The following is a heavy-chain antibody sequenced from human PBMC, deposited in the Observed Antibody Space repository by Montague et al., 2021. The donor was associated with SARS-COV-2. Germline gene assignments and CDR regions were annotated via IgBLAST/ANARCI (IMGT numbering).Heavy chain of an antibody. J-gene: IGHJ2*01. V-gene: IGHV4-39*01. Sequence: SETLSLTCTVSGGSISNILFYWGWIRQSPGKGLEWIGNIYYGGSTYYNPSLKSRVTISVDTSKNQFSLNLISVTAADTATYHCARHVDPCGGSCRNWYFDLWGRGTLVTVSS. CDR1: GGSISNILFY. CDR3: ARHVDPCGGSCRNWYFDL. D-gene: IGHD2-15*01. CDR2: IYYGGST.